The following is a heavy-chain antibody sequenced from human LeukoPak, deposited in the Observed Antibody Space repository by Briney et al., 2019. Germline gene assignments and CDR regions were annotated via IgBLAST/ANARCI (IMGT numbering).Heavy chain of an antibody. D-gene: IGHD1-26*01. V-gene: IGHV3-33*01. CDR3: ARDPGSYYVSGAFDI. Sequence: PGTSLRLSCAASGFTFSSYGMHWVRQAPGKGLEWVAVIWYDGSNKYYADSVKGRFTISRDNSKNTLYLQMNSLRAEDTAVYYCARDPGSYYVSGAFDIWGQGAMVTVSS. J-gene: IGHJ3*02. CDR2: IWYDGSNK. CDR1: GFTFSSYG.